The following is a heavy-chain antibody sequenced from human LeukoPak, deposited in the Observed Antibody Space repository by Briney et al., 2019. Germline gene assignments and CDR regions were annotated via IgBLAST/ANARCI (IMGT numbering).Heavy chain of an antibody. CDR1: GGSISSSSYY. J-gene: IGHJ4*02. CDR2: IYYSGST. D-gene: IGHD6-19*01. CDR3: ARHESAVAGIFDY. V-gene: IGHV4-39*01. Sequence: SGTLSLTCTVSGGSISSSSYYWGWIRQPPGKGLEWIGSIYYSGSTYYNPSLKSRVTISVDTSKNQFSLKLSSVTAADTAVYYCARHESAVAGIFDYWGQGTLVTVSS.